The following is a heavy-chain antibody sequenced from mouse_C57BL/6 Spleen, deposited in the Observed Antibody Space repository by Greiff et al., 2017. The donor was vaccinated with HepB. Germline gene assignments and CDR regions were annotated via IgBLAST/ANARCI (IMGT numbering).Heavy chain of an antibody. D-gene: IGHD1-1*01. CDR2: IYPGSGST. CDR3: ARSTTTVVAYWYFDV. V-gene: IGHV1-55*01. Sequence: QVQLQQPGAELVKPGASVKMSCKASGYTFTSYWITWVKQRPGQGLEWIGDIYPGSGSTNYNEKFKSKATLTVDTSSSTAYMQLSSLTSEDSAVYYCARSTTTVVAYWYFDVWGTGTTVTVSS. CDR1: GYTFTSYW. J-gene: IGHJ1*03.